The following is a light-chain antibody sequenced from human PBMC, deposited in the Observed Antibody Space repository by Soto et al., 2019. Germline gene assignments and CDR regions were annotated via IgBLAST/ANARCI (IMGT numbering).Light chain of an antibody. Sequence: EIVLTQSPATLSLSPGERATLSCRASQSVSSYLAWYQQKPGQGPRLLIYDASNRATGIPARFSGSGSGTDFTLTISSLEPEDFAVYYCQQRSNWPSPTFGGGTKVEIK. V-gene: IGKV3-11*01. CDR3: QQRSNWPSPT. J-gene: IGKJ4*01. CDR2: DAS. CDR1: QSVSSY.